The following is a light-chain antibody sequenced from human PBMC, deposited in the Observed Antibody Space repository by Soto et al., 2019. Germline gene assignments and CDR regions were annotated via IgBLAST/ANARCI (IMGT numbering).Light chain of an antibody. CDR2: DVS. V-gene: IGLV2-14*01. Sequence: QSVLTQPASVSGSPGQSITISCTGTSSDVGGYKYVSWYQQHPGKAPKLMIYDVSNRPSGVSTRFSASKSGNTASLTISGLQAEDEADYYCSSYTTSSTVVFGGGTKLTVL. CDR3: SSYTTSSTVV. J-gene: IGLJ2*01. CDR1: SSDVGGYKY.